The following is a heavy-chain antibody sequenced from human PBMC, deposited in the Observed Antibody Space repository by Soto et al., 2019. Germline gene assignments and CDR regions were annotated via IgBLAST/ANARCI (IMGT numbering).Heavy chain of an antibody. D-gene: IGHD2-2*01. J-gene: IGHJ6*03. CDR3: AGGGDIVVVPAAIRSLSYYMEV. V-gene: IGHV3-33*01. Sequence: PGGSLRLSCAASGFTFSSYGMHWVRQAPGKGLEWVAVIWYDGSNKYYADSVKGRFTISRDNSKNTLYLQMNSLRAEDTAVYYCAGGGDIVVVPAAIRSLSYYMEVWGKGTTVTVSS. CDR2: IWYDGSNK. CDR1: GFTFSSYG.